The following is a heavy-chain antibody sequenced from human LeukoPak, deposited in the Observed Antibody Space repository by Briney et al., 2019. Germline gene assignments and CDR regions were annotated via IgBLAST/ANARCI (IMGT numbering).Heavy chain of an antibody. J-gene: IGHJ4*02. CDR3: ARGPGGQDIVVVPAAMPWDY. CDR1: GFTFGTYS. CDR2: ISSSSSYI. V-gene: IGHV3-21*01. D-gene: IGHD2-2*01. Sequence: PGGSLRLSCAASGFTFGTYSMNWVRQAPGKGLEWVSSISSSSSYIYYADSVKGRFTISRDNAKNSLYLQMNSLRAEDTAVYYCARGPGGQDIVVVPAAMPWDYWGQGTLVTVSS.